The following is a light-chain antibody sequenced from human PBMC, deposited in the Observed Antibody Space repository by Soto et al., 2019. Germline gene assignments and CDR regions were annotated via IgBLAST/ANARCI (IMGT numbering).Light chain of an antibody. J-gene: IGKJ1*01. CDR1: QSISSW. CDR2: DAS. CDR3: QQYNSYWT. V-gene: IGKV1-5*01. Sequence: DIQMTQSPSTLSASVGDRVTITCRASQSISSWLAWYQQKPGKAPKLLIYDASSLESVVPSRFSGSGSGTEFTLIISSLQPDDFATYYCQQYNSYWTFGQGTKVDIK.